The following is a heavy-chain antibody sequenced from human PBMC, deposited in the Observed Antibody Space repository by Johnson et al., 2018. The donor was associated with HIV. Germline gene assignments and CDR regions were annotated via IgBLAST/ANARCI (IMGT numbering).Heavy chain of an antibody. CDR3: ARAWNDAFDI. CDR2: IYSGGNA. V-gene: IGHV3-53*01. D-gene: IGHD1-1*01. J-gene: IGHJ3*02. Sequence: VQVVESGGGLVQPGGSLRLSCAASGFTVSSNYMSWVRQTPGKGLEWVSVIYSGGNADYADSVKGRFTITRDNSKNTLYLQMNSLRVEDTAVYYCARAWNDAFDIWGQGTLVTVSS. CDR1: GFTVSSNY.